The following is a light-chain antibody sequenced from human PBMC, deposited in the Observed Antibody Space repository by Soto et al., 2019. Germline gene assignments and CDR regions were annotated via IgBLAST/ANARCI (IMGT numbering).Light chain of an antibody. CDR3: QQYNNWPGT. V-gene: IGKV3-15*01. CDR2: GAS. Sequence: EIVLTQSPATLSLSPGERAALSCRASQSVSSNLAWYQQKPGQAPRLLIYGASTRATGIPARFSGSGSGTEFTLTISSLQSEDFALYYCQQYNNWPGTFGQGTKVDI. J-gene: IGKJ1*01. CDR1: QSVSSN.